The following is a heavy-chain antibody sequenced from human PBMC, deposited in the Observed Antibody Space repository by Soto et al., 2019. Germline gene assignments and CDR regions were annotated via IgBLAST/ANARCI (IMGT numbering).Heavy chain of an antibody. V-gene: IGHV1-69*01. Sequence: QVYLVQSGAEVKKPGSSVKVSCKALRGTFTNYAFSWVRQAPGQGLEWMGGIMPFFGSGNYAQKVQGRINMTADESTSSVYLELTSLRSEDTAVYYCARDRAGYYSHFVYWGQGTLVTVSS. D-gene: IGHD3-22*01. CDR2: IMPFFGSG. J-gene: IGHJ4*02. CDR1: RGTFTNYA. CDR3: ARDRAGYYSHFVY.